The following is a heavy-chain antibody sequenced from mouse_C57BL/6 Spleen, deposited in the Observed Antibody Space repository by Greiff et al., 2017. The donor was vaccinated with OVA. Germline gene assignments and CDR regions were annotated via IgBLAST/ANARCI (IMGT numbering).Heavy chain of an antibody. CDR1: GYTFTSYW. D-gene: IGHD1-1*01. CDR3: ASMAGTTEEATDY. CDR2: IDPSDSYT. J-gene: IGHJ2*01. V-gene: IGHV1-69*01. Sequence: QVQLQQPGAELVMPGASVKLSCKASGYTFTSYWMHWVKQRPGQGLEWIGEIDPSDSYTNYNQKFKGKSTLTVDKSSSTAYMQLSSLTSADSAVYYSASMAGTTEEATDYWGQGTTLTVSS.